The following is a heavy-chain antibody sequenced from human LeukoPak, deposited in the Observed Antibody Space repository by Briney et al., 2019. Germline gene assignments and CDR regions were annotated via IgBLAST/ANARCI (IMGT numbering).Heavy chain of an antibody. CDR2: INHSGRT. Sequence: PSETLSLTCAVYGGSFSDYHWSWIRQPPGKGLEWIGEINHSGRTTYNPSLKSRVTISVDTSKNLFSLKLNSVTAADTAVYYCARDGAAAGWYDYWGQGTLVTVSS. CDR1: GGSFSDYH. V-gene: IGHV4-34*01. D-gene: IGHD6-13*01. CDR3: ARDGAAAGWYDY. J-gene: IGHJ4*02.